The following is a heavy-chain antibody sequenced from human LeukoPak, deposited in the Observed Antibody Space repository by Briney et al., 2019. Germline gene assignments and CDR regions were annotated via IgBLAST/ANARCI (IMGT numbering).Heavy chain of an antibody. CDR1: GFTLRNYW. D-gene: IGHD6-6*01. V-gene: IGHV3-74*01. Sequence: GGSLRLSCAASGFTLRNYWMHWVRQVPGKRLVWVSRISGDGSVTSYADSVKGRFIISRDNAKNTLFLQINSLRAEDTAVYYCARYSSSSGGASYYLDYWGHGTLVTVSS. CDR3: ARYSSSSGGASYYLDY. CDR2: ISGDGSVT. J-gene: IGHJ4*01.